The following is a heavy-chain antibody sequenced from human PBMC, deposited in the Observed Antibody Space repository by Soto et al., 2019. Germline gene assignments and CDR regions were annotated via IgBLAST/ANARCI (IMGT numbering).Heavy chain of an antibody. J-gene: IGHJ4*02. D-gene: IGHD2-15*01. Sequence: SETLSLTCTVSGGSISSSSYYWGWIRQPPGKGLEWIGSIYYSGSTYYNPSLKSRVTISVDTSKNQFSLKLSSVTAADTAVYYCARHLKHWVVAAYDYWGQGTLVTVSS. CDR3: ARHLKHWVVAAYDY. CDR2: IYYSGST. V-gene: IGHV4-39*01. CDR1: GGSISSSSYY.